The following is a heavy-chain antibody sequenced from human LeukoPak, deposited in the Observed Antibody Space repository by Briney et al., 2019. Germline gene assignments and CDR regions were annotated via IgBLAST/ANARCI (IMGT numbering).Heavy chain of an antibody. J-gene: IGHJ4*02. Sequence: PGGSLRLSCAASGFTFSSYAMSWVRQAPGKGLEWVSAISGSGGSTYYADSVKGRFTISRDNSTNTLYLQMNSLRAEDTAVYYCGGAPGVPAAGATFDYWGQGTLVTVSS. D-gene: IGHD2-2*01. CDR1: GFTFSSYA. CDR3: GGAPGVPAAGATFDY. CDR2: ISGSGGST. V-gene: IGHV3-23*01.